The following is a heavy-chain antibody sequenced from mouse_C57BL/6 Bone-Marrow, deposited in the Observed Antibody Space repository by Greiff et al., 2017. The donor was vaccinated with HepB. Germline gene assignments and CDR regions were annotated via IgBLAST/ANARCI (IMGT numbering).Heavy chain of an antibody. V-gene: IGHV1-85*01. CDR3: ASESTTVVADGAMDY. CDR1: GYTFTSYD. Sequence: VQLQESGPELVKPGASVKLSCRASGYTFTSYDINWVKQRPGQGLEWIGWIYPRDGSTKYNEKFKGKATLTVDTSSSTAYMELHSLTSEDSAVYFCASESTTVVADGAMDYWGQGTSVTVSA. J-gene: IGHJ4*01. CDR2: IYPRDGST. D-gene: IGHD1-1*01.